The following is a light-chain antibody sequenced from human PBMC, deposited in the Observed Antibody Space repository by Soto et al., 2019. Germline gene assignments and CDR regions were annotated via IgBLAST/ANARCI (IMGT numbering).Light chain of an antibody. V-gene: IGKV3D-11*02. CDR3: QQRSNWHLT. CDR1: QSVSSY. J-gene: IGKJ4*01. Sequence: EIVLTQSPATLSLSPGERATLSCRASQSVSSYLAWYQQKPGQAPRLLIYDASNRATGIPARFSGSGPGTDFTLTISSLEPEGFAVYYCQQRSNWHLTFGGGTKVEIK. CDR2: DAS.